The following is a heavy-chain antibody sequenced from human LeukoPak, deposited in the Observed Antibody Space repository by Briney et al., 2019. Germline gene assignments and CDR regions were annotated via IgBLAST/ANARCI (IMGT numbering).Heavy chain of an antibody. D-gene: IGHD2-2*01. CDR2: IYYTGTT. J-gene: IGHJ3*02. CDR3: ARTTAAGTFDI. CDR1: GGSISNSAYY. V-gene: IGHV4-39*07. Sequence: PSETLSLTCTVSGGSISNSAYYWGWIRQPPGKGLEWIGSIYYTGTTSYNPSLESRVTISVDSSNNQISLKLSSVTAADTAVYYCARTTAAGTFDIWGQGTMVTVSS.